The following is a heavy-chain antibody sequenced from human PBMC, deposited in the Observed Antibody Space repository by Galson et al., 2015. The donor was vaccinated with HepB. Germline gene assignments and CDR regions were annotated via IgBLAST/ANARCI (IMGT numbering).Heavy chain of an antibody. D-gene: IGHD6-19*01. J-gene: IGHJ6*02. V-gene: IGHV3-66*01. CDR2: IYSGGST. CDR1: GFTVSSNY. CDR3: ARVILSLRIAVAGPVYGMDV. Sequence: SLRLSCAASGFTVSSNYMSWVRQAPGKGLEWVSVIYSGGSTYYADSVKGRFTISRDNSKNTLYLQMNSLRAEDTAVYYCARVILSLRIAVAGPVYGMDVWGQGTTVTVSS.